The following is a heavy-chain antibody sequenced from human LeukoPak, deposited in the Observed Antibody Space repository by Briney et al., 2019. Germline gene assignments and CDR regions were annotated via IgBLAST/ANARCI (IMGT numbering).Heavy chain of an antibody. D-gene: IGHD5-12*01. CDR3: AGGGADSGYDPLLDY. V-gene: IGHV4-61*08. CDR1: GGSISSGDYY. CDR2: IYYTGST. J-gene: IGHJ4*02. Sequence: KTSETLSLTCTVSGGSISSGDYYWTWIRQPPGKGLEWIGYIYYTGSTSYNPSLKSRVTISVQTSKNQFSLKLSSVTAADTAVYYCAGGGADSGYDPLLDYWGQGTLVTVSS.